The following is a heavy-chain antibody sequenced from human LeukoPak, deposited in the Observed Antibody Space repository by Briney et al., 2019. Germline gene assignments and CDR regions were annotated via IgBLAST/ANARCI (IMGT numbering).Heavy chain of an antibody. CDR1: GYSFTTYW. D-gene: IGHD6-13*01. CDR3: ARQGRYSSSWPAFDP. J-gene: IGHJ5*02. CDR2: IYPGDSDT. Sequence: GESLKISCKASGYSFTTYWIGWVRQMPGKGLEWMGIIYPGDSDTRYSPSFQGQVTISADKSISTAYLQWSSLKASDTAMYYCARQGRYSSSWPAFDPWGQGTLVTVSS. V-gene: IGHV5-51*01.